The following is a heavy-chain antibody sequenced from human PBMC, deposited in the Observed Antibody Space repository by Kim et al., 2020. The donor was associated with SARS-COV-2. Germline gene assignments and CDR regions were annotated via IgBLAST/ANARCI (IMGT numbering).Heavy chain of an antibody. Sequence: AESVEGRFTVSRDNAKNLLFLQMDSLRAEDTAVYFCARGITVAGLDAFDIWGQGTMVTVSS. D-gene: IGHD6-19*01. V-gene: IGHV3-11*05. CDR3: ARGITVAGLDAFDI. J-gene: IGHJ3*02.